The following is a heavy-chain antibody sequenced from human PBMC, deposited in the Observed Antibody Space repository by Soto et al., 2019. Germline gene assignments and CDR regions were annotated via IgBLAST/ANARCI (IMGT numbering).Heavy chain of an antibody. Sequence: EVQLLESGGGLVQPGGSLRLSCAASGFTFRSYAMSWVRQAPGKGLEWVSVIRGTGGSTYYADSVKGRLTITRDNSKNTLYVQMNSMRGEDTAVYYSAKGYLAPEIAVAGTRDYYYYGMDVWGQGTTVTVSS. J-gene: IGHJ6*02. V-gene: IGHV3-23*01. CDR3: AKGYLAPEIAVAGTRDYYYYGMDV. CDR2: IRGTGGST. CDR1: GFTFRSYA. D-gene: IGHD6-19*01.